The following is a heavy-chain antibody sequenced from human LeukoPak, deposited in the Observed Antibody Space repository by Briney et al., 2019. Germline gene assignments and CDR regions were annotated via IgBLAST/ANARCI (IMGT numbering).Heavy chain of an antibody. D-gene: IGHD3-10*01. J-gene: IGHJ4*02. CDR1: GDSVSSNSAA. V-gene: IGHV6-1*01. CDR2: TYCRSQWYT. CDR3: ARAASPYYYGSGSYYSRFDY. Sequence: SQTLSLTCDISGDSVSSNSAAWNWIRQSPSRVLEWLGRTYCRSQWYTDYAVSVKSRISINPDTSQNQFSLQLNSVTPEDTAVYYCARAASPYYYGSGSYYSRFDYWGQGTLVTVSS.